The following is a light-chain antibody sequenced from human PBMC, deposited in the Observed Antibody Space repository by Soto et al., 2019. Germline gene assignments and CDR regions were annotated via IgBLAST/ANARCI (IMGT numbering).Light chain of an antibody. CDR3: SSYTSSSTYV. CDR1: SSDVGTYNY. V-gene: IGLV2-14*03. Sequence: QSALTQPASVSGSPGQSITISCTGTSSDVGTYNYVSWYQHHPGKAPQVMIYDVSNRPSGVSNRFSGSRSGNTASLTISGLQAEDEADYYCSSYTSSSTYVFGTGTKLTVL. CDR2: DVS. J-gene: IGLJ1*01.